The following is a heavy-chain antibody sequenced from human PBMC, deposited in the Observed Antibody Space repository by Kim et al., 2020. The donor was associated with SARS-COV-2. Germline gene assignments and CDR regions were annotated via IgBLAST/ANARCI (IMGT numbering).Heavy chain of an antibody. J-gene: IGHJ4*02. D-gene: IGHD3-22*01. CDR2: ISWNSGSI. CDR1: GFTFGDYA. V-gene: IGHV3-9*01. CDR3: AKDIKGGGYYEWGERYFDY. Sequence: GGSLRLSCAASGFTFGDYAMHWVRQAPGKGLEWVSGISWNSGSIGYADSVKGRFTISRDNAKNSLYLQMNSLRAEDTALYYCAKDIKGGGYYEWGERYFDYWGQGTLVTVSS.